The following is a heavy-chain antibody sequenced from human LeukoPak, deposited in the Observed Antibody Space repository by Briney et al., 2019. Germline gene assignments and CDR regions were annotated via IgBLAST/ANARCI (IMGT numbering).Heavy chain of an antibody. V-gene: IGHV3-7*01. Sequence: GGSLRLSCAASGFLFSRYWMSWVRQAPGKGLEWVANIKEDGSEKYYVESMKGRFTISRDNVKNSLYLQINSLRAEDTAVYYCARDSFETNIDYWGQGTLVTVSS. CDR1: GFLFSRYW. J-gene: IGHJ4*02. CDR3: ARDSFETNIDY. CDR2: IKEDGSEK. D-gene: IGHD1-14*01.